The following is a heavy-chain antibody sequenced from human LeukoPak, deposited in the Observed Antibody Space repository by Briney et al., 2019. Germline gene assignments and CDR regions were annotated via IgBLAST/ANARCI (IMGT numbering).Heavy chain of an antibody. CDR3: ARHSDTYGDRGPGY. J-gene: IGHJ4*02. Sequence: SETLSLTCTVSGGSISSSSYYWGWIRQPPGKGLEWIGSIYYSGSTYYNPSLKSRVTISVDTSKNQLSLRLSSVTAADTAVYYCARHSDTYGDRGPGYWGQGTQVTVSS. CDR1: GGSISSSSYY. CDR2: IYYSGST. D-gene: IGHD5-18*01. V-gene: IGHV4-39*01.